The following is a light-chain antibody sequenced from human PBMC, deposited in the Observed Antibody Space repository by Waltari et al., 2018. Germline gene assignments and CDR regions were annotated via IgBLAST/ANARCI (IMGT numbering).Light chain of an antibody. CDR1: QSIYSTY. Sequence: ATLSCRASQSIYSTYFAWYQQKPGQAPRLLIYGASTRATGIPDRFSGSGSGTDFTLTISRLEPEDFAVYYCQQYGSLPRTFGQGTKLEI. CDR2: GAS. CDR3: QQYGSLPRT. V-gene: IGKV3-20*01. J-gene: IGKJ2*01.